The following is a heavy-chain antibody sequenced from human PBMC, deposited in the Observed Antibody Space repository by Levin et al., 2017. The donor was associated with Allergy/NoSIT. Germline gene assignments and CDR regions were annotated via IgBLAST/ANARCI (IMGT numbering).Heavy chain of an antibody. Sequence: SETLSLTCTVSGDSISGFYWSWIRQPPGKGLEWIGYVYYSGSTNYNPSLKSRVTTSVDTSKNQFSLRLSSVTAADTAVYYCARFQRGSGCSRTSCDAFDIWGQGTMVTVSS. CDR1: GDSISGFY. V-gene: IGHV4-59*08. CDR2: VYYSGST. D-gene: IGHD2-2*01. J-gene: IGHJ3*02. CDR3: ARFQRGSGCSRTSCDAFDI.